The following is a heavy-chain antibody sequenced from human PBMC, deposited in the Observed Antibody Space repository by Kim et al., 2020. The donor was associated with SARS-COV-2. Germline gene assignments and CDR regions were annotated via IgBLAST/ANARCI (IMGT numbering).Heavy chain of an antibody. CDR2: DGTLT. J-gene: IGHJ4*02. CDR3: VASLGDY. Sequence: DGTLTTYADSVKGRFTISRDNVENTLYLQMNSLRAEDTAIYYCVASLGDYWGQGTLVSVSS. V-gene: IGHV3-74*01. D-gene: IGHD5-12*01.